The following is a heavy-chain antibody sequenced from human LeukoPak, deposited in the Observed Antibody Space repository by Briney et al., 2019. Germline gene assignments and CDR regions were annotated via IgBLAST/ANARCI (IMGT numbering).Heavy chain of an antibody. V-gene: IGHV4-4*07. CDR3: ARAAGAAGGQYFDY. CDR2: IYTKGDT. CDR1: GGSISGYY. D-gene: IGHD6-13*01. J-gene: IGHJ4*02. Sequence: SETLSLTCTVSGGSISGYYWSWIRQPAGQGLEWIGRIYTKGDTKFNPSLKSRVTMSVDTAKNQRSVKLRPVTAADTAVYYCARAAGAAGGQYFDYWGQGTLVTVSS.